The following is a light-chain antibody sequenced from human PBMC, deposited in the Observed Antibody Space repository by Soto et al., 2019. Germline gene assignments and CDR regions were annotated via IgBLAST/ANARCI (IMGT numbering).Light chain of an antibody. CDR1: SSNIGTYT. J-gene: IGLJ1*01. Sequence: QSVLTQPPSASGTPGQRVTISCSGSSSNIGTYTVNWYQQFPGTAPKLLIYNNDQRPSGVHDRFSVSKYDTAASLAISGLQSEAEDEYYCAAWDDSLSGLYVFGTATKLTVL. CDR3: AAWDDSLSGLYV. CDR2: NND. V-gene: IGLV1-44*01.